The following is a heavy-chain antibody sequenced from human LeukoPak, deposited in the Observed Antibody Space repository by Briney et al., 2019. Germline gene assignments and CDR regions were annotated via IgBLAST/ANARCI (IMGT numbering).Heavy chain of an antibody. CDR2: IYYSGST. CDR3: ARTYGSGSYWFDP. D-gene: IGHD3-10*01. V-gene: IGHV4-31*03. CDR1: GGSISSGGYY. J-gene: IGHJ5*02. Sequence: SQTLSLTCTVYGGSISSGGYYWSWIRQHPGKGLEWIGYIYYSGSTYYNPSLKSRVTISVDTSKNQFSLKLSSVTAADTAVYYCARTYGSGSYWFDPWGQGTLVTVSS.